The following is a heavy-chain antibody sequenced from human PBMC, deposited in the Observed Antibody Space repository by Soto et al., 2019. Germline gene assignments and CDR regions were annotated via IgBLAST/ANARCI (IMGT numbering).Heavy chain of an antibody. CDR2: IIPILGIA. CDR3: ARVVCSGGSCPFDY. D-gene: IGHD2-15*01. Sequence: LVKLSCKASGGTFSSYTISWVRQAPGQGLEWMGRIIPILGIANYAQKFQGRVTITADKSTSTAYMELSSLRSEDTAVYYCARVVCSGGSCPFDYWGQGTLVTVSS. J-gene: IGHJ4*02. CDR1: GGTFSSYT. V-gene: IGHV1-69*02.